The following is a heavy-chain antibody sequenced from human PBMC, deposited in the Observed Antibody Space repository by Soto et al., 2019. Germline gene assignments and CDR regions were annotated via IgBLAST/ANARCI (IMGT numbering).Heavy chain of an antibody. V-gene: IGHV3-21*06. CDR1: GFSFSTHT. J-gene: IGHJ3*02. D-gene: IGHD1-26*01. CDR3: ARGSSAWEAFDI. Sequence: PGGSLRLSCAASGFSFSTHTMNWVRQAPGQGLEWVPSVSSSGTYIFYSESLKGRFTISRDNAKNSLHLQMNSLRAEDTAMYYCARGSSAWEAFDIWGQGTVVTVSS. CDR2: VSSSGTYI.